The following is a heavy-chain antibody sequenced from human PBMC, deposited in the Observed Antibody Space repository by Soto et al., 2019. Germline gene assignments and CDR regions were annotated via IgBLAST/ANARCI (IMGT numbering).Heavy chain of an antibody. Sequence: PGGSLRLSCAASGFTFSSYAMSWVRQAPGKGLEWVSAISGSGGSTYYADSVMGRFTISRDNSKNTLYLQMNSLRAEDTAVYYCAKAGGYGDYCYYYYYMDGWGKGTTVTVSS. V-gene: IGHV3-23*01. CDR1: GFTFSSYA. D-gene: IGHD4-17*01. CDR2: ISGSGGST. J-gene: IGHJ6*03. CDR3: AKAGGYGDYCYYYYYMDG.